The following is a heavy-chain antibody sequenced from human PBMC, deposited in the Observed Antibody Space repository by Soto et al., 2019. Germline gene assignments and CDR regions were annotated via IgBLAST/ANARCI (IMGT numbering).Heavy chain of an antibody. Sequence: SETLSLTCAVYGGSFSGYYWSWIRQPPGKGLEWIGEINHSGSTNYNPSLKSRVTISVDTSKNQFSLKLSSVTAADTAVYYCARGYDYVWGSYPHYYGMDVWGQGTTVTVSS. J-gene: IGHJ6*02. CDR3: ARGYDYVWGSYPHYYGMDV. CDR2: INHSGST. V-gene: IGHV4-34*01. CDR1: GGSFSGYY. D-gene: IGHD3-16*02.